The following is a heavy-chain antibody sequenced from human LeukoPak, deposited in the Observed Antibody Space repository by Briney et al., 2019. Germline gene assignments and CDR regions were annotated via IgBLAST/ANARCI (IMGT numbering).Heavy chain of an antibody. V-gene: IGHV3-66*02. J-gene: IGHJ4*02. CDR3: ARGGILGYCSSTSCYLDY. Sequence: PGGSLRLSCAASGFTVSSNYMGWVRQAPGKGLEWVSVIYSGGSTYYADSVKGRFTISRDNSKNTLYLQMNSLRAEDTAVYYCARGGILGYCSSTSCYLDYWGQGTLVTVSS. D-gene: IGHD2-2*01. CDR2: IYSGGST. CDR1: GFTVSSNY.